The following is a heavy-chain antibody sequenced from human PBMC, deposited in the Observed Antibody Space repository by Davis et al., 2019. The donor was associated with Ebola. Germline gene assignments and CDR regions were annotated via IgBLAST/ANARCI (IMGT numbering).Heavy chain of an antibody. J-gene: IGHJ4*02. CDR3: ARATRPYYDSSGYDY. D-gene: IGHD3-22*01. Sequence: SVKVSCKASGFTFTNSAMQWVRQARGQRPEWIGSIVVGNVNTNYAQKLQGRVTMTTDTSTSTAYMELRSLRSDDTAVYYCARATRPYYDSSGYDYWGQGTLVTVSS. CDR1: GFTFTNSA. V-gene: IGHV1-58*02. CDR2: IVVGNVNT.